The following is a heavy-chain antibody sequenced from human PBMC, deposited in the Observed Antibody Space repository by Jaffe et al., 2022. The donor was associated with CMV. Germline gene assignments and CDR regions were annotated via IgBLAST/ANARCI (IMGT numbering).Heavy chain of an antibody. J-gene: IGHJ3*02. D-gene: IGHD4-17*01. CDR1: GFTFSSYG. Sequence: QVQLVESGGGVVQPGRSLRLSCAASGFTFSSYGMHWVRQAPGKGLEWVAVISYDGSNKYYADSVKGRFTISRDNSKNTLYLQMNSLRAEDTAVYYCAKIFIGDRDAFDIWGQGTMVTVSS. CDR3: AKIFIGDRDAFDI. V-gene: IGHV3-30*18. CDR2: ISYDGSNK.